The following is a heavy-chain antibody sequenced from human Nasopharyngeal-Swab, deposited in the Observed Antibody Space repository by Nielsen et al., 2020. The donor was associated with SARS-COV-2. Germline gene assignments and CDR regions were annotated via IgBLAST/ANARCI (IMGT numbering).Heavy chain of an antibody. CDR2: ISSSSSTI. J-gene: IGHJ5*02. D-gene: IGHD3-3*01. CDR1: GFTFSSYS. CDR3: ARGMGGRITIFGVVIIEDNWFDP. V-gene: IGHV3-48*02. Sequence: GGSLRLSCAASGFTFSSYSMNWVRHAPGKGLEWVSYISSSSSTIYYADSVKGRFTISRDNAKNSLYLQMNSLRDEDTAVYYCARGMGGRITIFGVVIIEDNWFDPWGQGTLVTVSS.